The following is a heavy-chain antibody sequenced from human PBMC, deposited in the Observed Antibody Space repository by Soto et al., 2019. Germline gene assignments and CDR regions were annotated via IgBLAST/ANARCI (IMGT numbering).Heavy chain of an antibody. CDR1: CGSISSSSYY. CDR3: ARLVAAAGMARHYFDY. CDR2: IYYSGST. V-gene: IGHV4-39*01. J-gene: IGHJ4*02. D-gene: IGHD6-13*01. Sequence: SETLSLTCTVSCGSISSSSYYWGWIRQPPGKGLEWIGSIYYSGSTYYNPSLKSRVTISVDTSKNQFSLKLSSVTAADTAVYYCARLVAAAGMARHYFDYWGQGTLVTVSS.